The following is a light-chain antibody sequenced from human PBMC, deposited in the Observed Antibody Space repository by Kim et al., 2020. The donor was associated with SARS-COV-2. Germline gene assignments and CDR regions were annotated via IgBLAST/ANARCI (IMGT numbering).Light chain of an antibody. CDR1: QSINSW. J-gene: IGKJ2*01. Sequence: SASGGDRVTITCRASQSINSWLAWYQQKPGKAPKLLIYKASYLESGVPSRFSGSESGTEFTLTISSLQPDDFATYYCHQYKTYPYTFGQGTKLEI. V-gene: IGKV1-5*03. CDR2: KAS. CDR3: HQYKTYPYT.